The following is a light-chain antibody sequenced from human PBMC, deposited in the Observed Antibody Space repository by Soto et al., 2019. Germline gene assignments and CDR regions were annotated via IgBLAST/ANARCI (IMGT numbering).Light chain of an antibody. V-gene: IGKV1-8*01. CDR3: QKYYRYPPAFT. Sequence: AIRMTQSPSSLSASTGDRVTITCRASQGISSYLAWYQQKPGKAPKLLIYAASTLQSGVPSRFSGSGSGTDFTLTISCLQSEDVATYYCQKYYRYPPAFTFGPGNKGDIK. J-gene: IGKJ3*01. CDR1: QGISSY. CDR2: AAS.